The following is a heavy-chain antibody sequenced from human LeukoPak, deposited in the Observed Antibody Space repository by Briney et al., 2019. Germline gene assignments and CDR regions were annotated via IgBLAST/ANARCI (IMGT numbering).Heavy chain of an antibody. Sequence: SETLSLTCAVYGGSFSGYYWSWIRQPPGKGLEWIGEINHSGSTNYNPSLESRVTISVDTSKNQFSLKLSSVTAADTAVYYCARAGGSGWYGLNYWGQGTLVTVSS. CDR2: INHSGST. CDR3: ARAGGSGWYGLNY. V-gene: IGHV4-34*01. D-gene: IGHD6-19*01. J-gene: IGHJ4*02. CDR1: GGSFSGYY.